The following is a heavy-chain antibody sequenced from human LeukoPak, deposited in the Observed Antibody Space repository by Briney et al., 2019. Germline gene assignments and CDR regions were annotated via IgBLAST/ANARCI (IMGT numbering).Heavy chain of an antibody. CDR3: ARGNSEAFDI. CDR1: GFTFSNYA. D-gene: IGHD4-23*01. J-gene: IGHJ3*02. CDR2: IWYDGSYK. Sequence: GRSLKLSCAASGFTFSNYAMHWVRQAPGKGLEWMAIIWYDGSYKYYADSVKGRFTISGDNSKNTLYLQVNSLTAEDTAVYYCARGNSEAFDIWGHGTMVSVSS. V-gene: IGHV3-33*01.